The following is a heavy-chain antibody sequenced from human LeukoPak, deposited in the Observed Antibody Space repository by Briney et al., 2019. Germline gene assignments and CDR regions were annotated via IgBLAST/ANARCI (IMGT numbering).Heavy chain of an antibody. J-gene: IGHJ6*02. D-gene: IGHD2-2*01. Sequence: GGSLRLSCAASGFTFDDYAMHWVRQAPGKGLEWVSGINWNTNSIKYADSVKGRFTISRDNAKNSLYLQMNSLRAEDTAVYYCARDPLVGSVAVVPAARTPYYGMDVWGQGTTVTVSS. CDR3: ARDPLVGSVAVVPAARTPYYGMDV. V-gene: IGHV3-9*01. CDR1: GFTFDDYA. CDR2: INWNTNSI.